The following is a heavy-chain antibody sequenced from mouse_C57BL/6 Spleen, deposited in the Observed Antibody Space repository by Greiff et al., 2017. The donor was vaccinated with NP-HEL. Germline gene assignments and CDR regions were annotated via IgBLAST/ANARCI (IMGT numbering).Heavy chain of an antibody. D-gene: IGHD2-1*01. Sequence: QVQLKQSGAELVKPGASVKISCKASGYAFSSYWMNWVKQRPGKGLEWIGQIYPGDGDTNYNGKFKGKATLTADKSSSTAYMQLSSLTSEDSAVCFCARAKNYYYAMDYWGQGTSVTVSS. CDR2: IYPGDGDT. CDR3: ARAKNYYYAMDY. J-gene: IGHJ4*01. CDR1: GYAFSSYW. V-gene: IGHV1-80*01.